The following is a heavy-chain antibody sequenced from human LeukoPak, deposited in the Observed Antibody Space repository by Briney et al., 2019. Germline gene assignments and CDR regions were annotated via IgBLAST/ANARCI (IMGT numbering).Heavy chain of an antibody. CDR1: GFTFSNYE. V-gene: IGHV3-48*03. D-gene: IGHD5-18*01. Sequence: GGSLRLSCAASGFTFSNYEMNWVRQAPGKGLDWVSYIGSRGATIYYADSVKGRFTISRDNAKNSLYLQMNSLRAEDTAVYYCARVKGGIQLWIAPIDSWGQGTLVTVSS. CDR3: ARVKGGIQLWIAPIDS. CDR2: IGSRGATI. J-gene: IGHJ4*02.